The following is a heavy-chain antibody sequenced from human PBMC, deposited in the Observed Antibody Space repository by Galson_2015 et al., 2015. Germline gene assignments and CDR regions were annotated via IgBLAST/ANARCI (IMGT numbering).Heavy chain of an antibody. D-gene: IGHD4-11*01. CDR2: IWYDGGNK. J-gene: IGHJ4*02. Sequence: SLRLSCAASGFTFSSYGMHWVRQAPGKGLEWVAVIWYDGGNKYYADSVKGRFTISRDNSKNTLYLQMNSLRAEDTAVYYCARDSPPKTTVTTFISYYFDYWGQGTLVTVSS. V-gene: IGHV3-33*01. CDR1: GFTFSSYG. CDR3: ARDSPPKTTVTTFISYYFDY.